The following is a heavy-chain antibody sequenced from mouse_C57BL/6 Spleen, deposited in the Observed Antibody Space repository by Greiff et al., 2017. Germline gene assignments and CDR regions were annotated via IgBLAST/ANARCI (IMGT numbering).Heavy chain of an antibody. CDR1: GYTFTSYW. V-gene: IGHV1-52*01. CDR3: ARGLGQGYAMDY. J-gene: IGHJ4*01. CDR2: IDPSDSET. Sequence: VKLQQPGAELVRPGSSVKLSCKASGYTFTSYWMHWVKQRPIQGLEWIGNIDPSDSETHYNQKFKDKATLTVDKSSSTAYMQLSSLTSEDSAVYYCARGLGQGYAMDYWGQGTSVTVSS. D-gene: IGHD3-3*01.